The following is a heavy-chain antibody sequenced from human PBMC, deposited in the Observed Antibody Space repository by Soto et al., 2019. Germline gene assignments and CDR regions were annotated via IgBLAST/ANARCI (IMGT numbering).Heavy chain of an antibody. V-gene: IGHV1-2*02. CDR3: ASETRSCSSTSCLYYYYYGMDV. Sequence: ASVKVSCKASGYTFTGYYMHWVRQAPGQGLEWMGWINPNSGGTNYAQKFQGRVTMTRDTSISTAYMELSRLRSDDTAVYYCASETRSCSSTSCLYYYYYGMDVWGQGXTVTVYS. J-gene: IGHJ6*02. D-gene: IGHD2-2*01. CDR2: INPNSGGT. CDR1: GYTFTGYY.